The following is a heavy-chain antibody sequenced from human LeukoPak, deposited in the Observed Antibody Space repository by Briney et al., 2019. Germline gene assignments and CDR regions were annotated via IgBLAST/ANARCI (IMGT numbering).Heavy chain of an antibody. Sequence: GGSLRLSCAASGLTFSIYAMSWVRQAPGKGLEWVSAISAGGGSTYYADSVKGRFTISRDNTKNTLYLQMNSLRAEDTAVLYCIILTTPVVTRGDVFDIWGQGTMVTVSS. CDR3: IILTTPVVTRGDVFDI. CDR1: GLTFSIYA. D-gene: IGHD4-23*01. J-gene: IGHJ3*02. V-gene: IGHV3-23*01. CDR2: ISAGGGST.